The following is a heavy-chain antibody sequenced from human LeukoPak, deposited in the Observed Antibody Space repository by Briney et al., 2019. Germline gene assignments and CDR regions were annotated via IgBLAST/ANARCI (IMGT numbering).Heavy chain of an antibody. D-gene: IGHD6-19*01. CDR1: GASISSYY. V-gene: IGHV4-59*01. Sequence: PSETLSLTCTVSGASISSYYWSWIRQPPGKGLEWIGYIYYSGSTNYNPSLKSRVTISVDTSKNQFSLKLSSVTAADTAVYYCARATPYSSGWDNYYYYGMDVWGQGTTVTVSS. CDR3: ARATPYSSGWDNYYYYGMDV. J-gene: IGHJ6*02. CDR2: IYYSGST.